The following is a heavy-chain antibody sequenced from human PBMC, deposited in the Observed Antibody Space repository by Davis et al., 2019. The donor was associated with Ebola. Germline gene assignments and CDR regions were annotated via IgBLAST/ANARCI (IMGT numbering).Heavy chain of an antibody. V-gene: IGHV4-31*03. D-gene: IGHD4-17*01. CDR2: IYYSGST. Sequence: SETLSLTCTVSGGSISSGGYYWSWIRQHPGKGLEWIGYIYYSGSTYYNPSLKSRVTISVDTSKNQFSLKLSSVTAADTAVYYCARHPTNTVNFDYWGQGTLVTVSS. J-gene: IGHJ4*02. CDR3: ARHPTNTVNFDY. CDR1: GGSISSGGYY.